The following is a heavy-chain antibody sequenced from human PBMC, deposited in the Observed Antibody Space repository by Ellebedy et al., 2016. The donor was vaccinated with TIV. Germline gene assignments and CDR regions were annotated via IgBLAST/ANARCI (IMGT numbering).Heavy chain of an antibody. CDR1: GYTFTGYH. Sequence: ASVKVSCKASGYTFTGYHMHWVRQAPGQGLEWMGIINPSGGSTTYAQKFQGRVTMTRDTSTRTVYMELTSLRAEDTAVYYCARGRGVAASGSVWFDTWGQGTLVTVSS. J-gene: IGHJ5*02. D-gene: IGHD6-13*01. CDR3: ARGRGVAASGSVWFDT. V-gene: IGHV1-46*01. CDR2: INPSGGST.